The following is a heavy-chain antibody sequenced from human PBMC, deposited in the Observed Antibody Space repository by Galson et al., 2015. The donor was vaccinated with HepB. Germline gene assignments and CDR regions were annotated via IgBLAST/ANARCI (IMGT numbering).Heavy chain of an antibody. CDR1: GFTVSGNY. V-gene: IGHV3-53*01. CDR3: ARLRDLHAYDC. J-gene: IGHJ4*02. CDR2: IYSSGST. D-gene: IGHD3-16*01. Sequence: SLRLSCAASGFTVSGNYMSWVRQAPGKGLEWVSVIYSSGSTHYAGAVKGRFTISRDNSMNTLYLQMNSLRVEDTAVYFCARLRDLHAYDCWGQGSLVTVSA.